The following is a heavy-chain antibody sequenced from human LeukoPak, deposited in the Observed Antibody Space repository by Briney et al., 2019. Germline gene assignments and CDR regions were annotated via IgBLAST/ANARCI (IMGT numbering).Heavy chain of an antibody. Sequence: SETLSLTCTVSGGSISNYYWSWIRQPPGKGLEWIGNIYYSGSTNYNPSLKSRVTMSVDTSKNQFSLKLSSVTAADTAVYYCASLPFCSHGLCYTYYYFDYWGQGTQVTVSS. V-gene: IGHV4-59*08. CDR2: IYYSGST. J-gene: IGHJ4*02. CDR1: GGSISNYY. D-gene: IGHD2-8*01. CDR3: ASLPFCSHGLCYTYYYFDY.